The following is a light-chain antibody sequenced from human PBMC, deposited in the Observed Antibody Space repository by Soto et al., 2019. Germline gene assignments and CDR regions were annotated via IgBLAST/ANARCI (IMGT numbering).Light chain of an antibody. CDR2: RNN. CDR1: SSNIGSNY. J-gene: IGLJ2*01. CDR3: AAWDDSLSVV. V-gene: IGLV1-47*01. Sequence: VVTQPPSASGTPGQRVTISCSGSSSNIGSNYVYWYQQLPGTAPKLLIYRNNQRPSGVPDRFSGSKSGTSASLAISGLRSEDEADYYCAAWDDSLSVVFGGGTKLTVL.